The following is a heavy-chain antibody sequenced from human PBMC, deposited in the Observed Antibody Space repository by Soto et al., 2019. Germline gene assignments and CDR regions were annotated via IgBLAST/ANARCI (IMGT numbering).Heavy chain of an antibody. Sequence: ASVKVSCKASGYTFTGYYMHWVRQAPGQGLEWIGRINPNSGGTNYAQKFQGGVTMTRDTSISTAYMELSRLRSDDTAVYYCAGEPIVVWWGLPRAWFDPWGQGTLVPVSS. CDR3: AGEPIVVWWGLPRAWFDP. D-gene: IGHD1-26*01. CDR1: GYTFTGYY. CDR2: INPNSGGT. V-gene: IGHV1-2*06. J-gene: IGHJ5*02.